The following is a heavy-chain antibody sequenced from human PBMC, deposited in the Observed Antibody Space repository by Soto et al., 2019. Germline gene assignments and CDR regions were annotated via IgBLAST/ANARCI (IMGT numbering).Heavy chain of an antibody. V-gene: IGHV1-69*13. Sequence: GASVKVSCKASGGTFSSYAISWVLQAPGQGLEWMGGIIPIFGTANYAQKFQGRVTITADESTSTAYMELSSLRSEDTAVYYCARYRSGAYGMDVWGQGTTVTVSS. D-gene: IGHD3-10*01. CDR1: GGTFSSYA. CDR3: ARYRSGAYGMDV. CDR2: IIPIFGTA. J-gene: IGHJ6*02.